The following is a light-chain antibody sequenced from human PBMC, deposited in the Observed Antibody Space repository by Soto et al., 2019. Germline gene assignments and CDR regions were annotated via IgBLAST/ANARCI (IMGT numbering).Light chain of an antibody. CDR2: GVS. Sequence: EIVLTQSPGTLSLFPGERATLSCRASQTITSNHLAWYQQKPGQAPRLLIYGVSSRASGFPDRFSGSGSGTAFTLTLSGLEPDDFAVYYCQHYGASPRTFGQGTKVEI. J-gene: IGKJ1*01. CDR3: QHYGASPRT. CDR1: QTITSNH. V-gene: IGKV3-20*01.